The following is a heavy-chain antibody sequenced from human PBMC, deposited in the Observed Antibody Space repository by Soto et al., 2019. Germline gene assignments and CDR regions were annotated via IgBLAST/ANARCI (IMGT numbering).Heavy chain of an antibody. D-gene: IGHD3-10*01. CDR1: GGSISSSSYY. V-gene: IGHV4-39*01. J-gene: IGHJ5*02. CDR2: IYYIGST. Sequence: PSETLSLTCTVSGGSISSSSYYWGWIRQPPGKGLEWIGSIYYIGSTYYNPSLKSRVTISVDTSKNQFSLKLSSVTAADTAVYYCASQSITMVRGVIVVWLDPCRQGTLVTV. CDR3: ASQSITMVRGVIVVWLDP.